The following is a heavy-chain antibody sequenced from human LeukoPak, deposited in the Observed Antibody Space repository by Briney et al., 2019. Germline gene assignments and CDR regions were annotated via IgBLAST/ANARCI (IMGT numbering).Heavy chain of an antibody. J-gene: IGHJ4*02. Sequence: ASVKVSCKASGYTFTSYAMNWVRQAPGQGLEWMGWINTNTGNPTYAQGFTGRFVFSLDTSVSTAYLQISSLKAEDTAVYYCARDLDVYYYDSSGYYPGDYWGQGTLVTVSS. CDR3: ARDLDVYYYDSSGYYPGDY. V-gene: IGHV7-4-1*02. CDR2: INTNTGNP. D-gene: IGHD3-22*01. CDR1: GYTFTSYA.